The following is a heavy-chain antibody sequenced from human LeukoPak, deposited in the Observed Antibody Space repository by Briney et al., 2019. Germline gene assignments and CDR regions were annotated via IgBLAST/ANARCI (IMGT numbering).Heavy chain of an antibody. V-gene: IGHV3-48*01. Sequence: GGSLRLSCAASGFTFNTYSMNWFRQAPGKGLEWVSYITSSGSTIYYADSVKGRFTISRDNARNSLYLQMNSLRAEDTAVYYCARDGYCSDTGCFNWFDPWGQGTLVTVSS. CDR1: GFTFNTYS. D-gene: IGHD2-2*03. J-gene: IGHJ5*02. CDR2: ITSSGSTI. CDR3: ARDGYCSDTGCFNWFDP.